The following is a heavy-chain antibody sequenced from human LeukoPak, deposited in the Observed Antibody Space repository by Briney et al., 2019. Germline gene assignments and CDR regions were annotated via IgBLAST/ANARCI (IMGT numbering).Heavy chain of an antibody. J-gene: IGHJ4*02. CDR2: IIPILGIA. D-gene: IGHD5-18*01. Sequence: GASVKVSCKASGGTFSSYAISWVRQAPGQGLEWMGRIIPILGIANYAQKFQGRVTITADKSTSTAYMELSSLRSEDTAVYYCARVATAMVIDYWGQGTLVTVSS. V-gene: IGHV1-69*04. CDR1: GGTFSSYA. CDR3: ARVATAMVIDY.